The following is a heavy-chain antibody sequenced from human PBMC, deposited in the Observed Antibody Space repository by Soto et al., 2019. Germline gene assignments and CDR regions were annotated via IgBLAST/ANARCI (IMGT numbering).Heavy chain of an antibody. CDR3: ATSPGNCGWYPDFDY. Sequence: EVQLVESGGGLVQPGGSLRLSCAASGFTVNSKYMSWVRQAPGKGLEWDSALYSGGTTKYADSVKGRYIISSDNSNNTLYLQMDRLRVEDTAFYYCATSPGNCGWYPDFDYWGQGTLVTVSS. J-gene: IGHJ4*02. V-gene: IGHV3-66*01. CDR2: LYSGGTT. CDR1: GFTVNSKY. D-gene: IGHD6-19*01.